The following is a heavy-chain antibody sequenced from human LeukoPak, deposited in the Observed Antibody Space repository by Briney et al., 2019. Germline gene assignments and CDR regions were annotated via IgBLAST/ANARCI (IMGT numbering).Heavy chain of an antibody. CDR2: INHSGST. V-gene: IGHV4-34*01. D-gene: IGHD3-3*01. J-gene: IGHJ5*02. CDR3: ARAQPYYDFWSGSTANWFDP. CDR1: GGSFSGYY. Sequence: SETLSLTCAVYGGSFSGYYWSWIRQPPGKGLEWIGEINHSGSTNYNPSLKSRVTISVDTSKNQFSLKLSSVTAADTAVYYCARAQPYYDFWSGSTANWFDPWGQGTLVTVSS.